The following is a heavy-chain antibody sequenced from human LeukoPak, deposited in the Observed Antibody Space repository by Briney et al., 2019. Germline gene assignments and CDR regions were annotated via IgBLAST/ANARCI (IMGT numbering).Heavy chain of an antibody. J-gene: IGHJ5*02. CDR3: ASSGWYSTPNWFDP. CDR2: IKEDGSEK. Sequence: PGGSLRLSCAAPGFTFSRSWMHWVRQAPGKGLEWVASIKEDGSEKYYVDSVKGRFTISRDNAKNSLYLQMNSLRAEDTAMYYCASSGWYSTPNWFDPWGQGTLVIVSS. CDR1: GFTFSRSW. D-gene: IGHD6-19*01. V-gene: IGHV3-7*01.